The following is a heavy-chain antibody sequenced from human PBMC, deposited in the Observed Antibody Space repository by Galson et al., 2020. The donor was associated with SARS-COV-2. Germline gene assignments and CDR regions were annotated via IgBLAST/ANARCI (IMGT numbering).Heavy chain of an antibody. CDR2: IYYSGST. D-gene: IGHD3-10*01. CDR1: GGSISSSSYY. V-gene: IGHV4-39*07. Sequence: SETLSLTCTVSGGSISSSSYYWGWIRQPPGKGLEWIGSIYYSGSTYYNPSLKSRVTISVDTSKNQFSLKLSSVTAADTAVYYCATSNVLLWFRDLYYFDYWGQGTLVTVSS. J-gene: IGHJ4*02. CDR3: ATSNVLLWFRDLYYFDY.